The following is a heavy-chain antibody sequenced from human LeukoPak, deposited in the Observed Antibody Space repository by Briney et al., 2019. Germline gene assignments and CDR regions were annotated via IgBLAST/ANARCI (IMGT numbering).Heavy chain of an antibody. Sequence: PGGSLRLSCAASGFTFSDYYMSWVRQAPGKGLEWVSVIYSGGSTYYADSVKGRFTISRDNSKNTLYLQMNSLRAEDTAVYYCAAGKTVVTPPGLDAFDIWGQGTMVTVSS. V-gene: IGHV3-53*01. D-gene: IGHD4-23*01. CDR1: GFTFSDYY. CDR2: IYSGGST. J-gene: IGHJ3*02. CDR3: AAGKTVVTPPGLDAFDI.